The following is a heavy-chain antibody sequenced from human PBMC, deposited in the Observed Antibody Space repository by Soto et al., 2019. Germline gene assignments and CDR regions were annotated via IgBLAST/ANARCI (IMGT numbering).Heavy chain of an antibody. CDR2: ISPYNGNT. D-gene: IGHD2-2*01. CDR3: ARDTSNSFDY. V-gene: IGHV1-18*01. J-gene: IGHJ4*02. CDR1: GFTFNTYF. Sequence: HVQLLQSGGELKKPGASVKVSCNTSGFTFNTYFISWVRQAPGQGLEWMGWISPYNGNTKYGEKFQGRVTMTTDTITRTAYMELRNLRIDDTAVYYCARDTSNSFDYWGQGTLVT.